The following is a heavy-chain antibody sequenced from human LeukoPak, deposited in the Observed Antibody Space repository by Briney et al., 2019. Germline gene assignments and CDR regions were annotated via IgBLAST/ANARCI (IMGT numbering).Heavy chain of an antibody. V-gene: IGHV4-59*08. CDR1: GGSISSYY. D-gene: IGHD3-10*01. CDR3: ARRGRGYYGSGSSHMDV. Sequence: SETLSLTCTVSGGSISSYYWSWIRQPPGKGLEWIGYIYYSGSTNYNLSLKSRVTISVDTSKNQFSLKLSSVTAADTAVYYCARRGRGYYGSGSSHMDVWGQGTTVTVSS. CDR2: IYYSGST. J-gene: IGHJ6*02.